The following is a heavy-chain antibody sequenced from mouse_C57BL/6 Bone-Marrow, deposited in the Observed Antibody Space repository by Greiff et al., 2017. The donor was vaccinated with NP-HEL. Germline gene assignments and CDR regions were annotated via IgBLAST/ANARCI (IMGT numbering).Heavy chain of an antibody. J-gene: IGHJ1*03. CDR1: GFTFSDFY. D-gene: IGHD4-1*01. CDR3: ARDNWDWYFDV. V-gene: IGHV7-1*01. CDR2: RRNKANDYTT. Sequence: EVNLVESGGGLVQSGRSLRLSCATSGFTFSDFYMEWVRQAPGKGLEWIAARRNKANDYTTEYSVSVKGRFIVSRDTSQSILYHQMNALRAEDTAIYYCARDNWDWYFDVCGTGTTVTVSS.